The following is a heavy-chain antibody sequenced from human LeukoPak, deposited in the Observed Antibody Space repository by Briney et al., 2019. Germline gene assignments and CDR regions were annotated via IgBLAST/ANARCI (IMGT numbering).Heavy chain of an antibody. CDR2: IRYDGSNK. CDR3: ARGSWRFDNGDSWFDP. CDR1: GFTFSSYG. Sequence: GGSLRLSCAASGFTFSSYGMHWVRQAPGKGLEWVAFIRYDGSNKYYADSVKGRFTISRDNSKNTLYLQMNSLRAEDTAVYYCARGSWRFDNGDSWFDPWGQGTLVTVSS. V-gene: IGHV3-30*02. J-gene: IGHJ5*02. D-gene: IGHD4-17*01.